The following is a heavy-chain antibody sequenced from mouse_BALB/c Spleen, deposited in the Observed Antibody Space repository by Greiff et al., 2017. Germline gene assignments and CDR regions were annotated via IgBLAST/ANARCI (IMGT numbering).Heavy chain of an antibody. D-gene: IGHD1-1*01. CDR3: AREGYYYGSIMDY. CDR1: GFTFSSFG. CDR2: ISSGSSTI. J-gene: IGHJ4*01. Sequence: EVQVVESGGGLVQPGGSRKLSCAASGFTFSSFGMHWVRQAPEKGLEWVAYISSGSSTIYYADTVKGRFTISRDNPKNTLFLQMTSLRSEDTAMYYCAREGYYYGSIMDYWGQGTSVTVSS. V-gene: IGHV5-17*02.